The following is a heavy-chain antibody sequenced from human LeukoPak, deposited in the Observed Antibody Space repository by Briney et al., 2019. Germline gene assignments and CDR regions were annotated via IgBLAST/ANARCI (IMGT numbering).Heavy chain of an antibody. V-gene: IGHV3-23*01. D-gene: IGHD4-17*01. J-gene: IGHJ4*02. Sequence: GGSLRLSCAASGFTFSSYAMSWVRQAPGKGLEWVSAISGSGGSTYYADSVKGRFTISRDNSKNTPYLQMNSLRAEDTAVYYCAKPRWVTTNNYDYWGLGTLVTVSS. CDR2: ISGSGGST. CDR3: AKPRWVTTNNYDY. CDR1: GFTFSSYA.